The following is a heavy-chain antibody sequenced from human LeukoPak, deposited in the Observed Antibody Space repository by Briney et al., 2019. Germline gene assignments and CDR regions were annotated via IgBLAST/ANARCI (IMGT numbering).Heavy chain of an antibody. CDR1: GFTFSSYV. Sequence: GGSLRLSCAASGFTFSSYVLHGVRQAPGKGLEWVAVISYDGSNKYFADSVKGRFTISRDNSKNTLYLQMNSLRAEDTAVYYCARDSTYYYGSGSSGPHYFGYWGQGTLVTVSS. CDR2: ISYDGSNK. V-gene: IGHV3-30*01. CDR3: ARDSTYYYGSGSSGPHYFGY. D-gene: IGHD3-10*01. J-gene: IGHJ4*02.